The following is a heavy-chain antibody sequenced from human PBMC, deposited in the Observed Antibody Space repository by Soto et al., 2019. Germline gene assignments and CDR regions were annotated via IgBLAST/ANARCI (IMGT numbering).Heavy chain of an antibody. V-gene: IGHV1-3*01. J-gene: IGHJ5*02. CDR1: GYTFTTYA. D-gene: IGHD6-13*01. CDR2: INAGNGNT. Sequence: ASVKVSCKASGYTFTTYAIHWVRQAPGQRPEWMGWINAGNGNTKYSQKFQGRVTITRDTSASTAYMELSSLRSEDTAVYYCARDGAVAGTRGSLFDPWGQGTLVTVSS. CDR3: ARDGAVAGTRGSLFDP.